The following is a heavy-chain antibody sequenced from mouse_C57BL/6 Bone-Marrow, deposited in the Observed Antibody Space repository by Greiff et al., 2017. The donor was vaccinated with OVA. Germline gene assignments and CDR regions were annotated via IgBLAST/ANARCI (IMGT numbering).Heavy chain of an antibody. Sequence: EVHLVESGGGLVKPGGSLKLPCAASGFTFSSYTMSWVRQTPEKRLEWVATISGGGGNTYYPDSVKGRFTFSRDNAKNTLYLQMSSLSSEDTALDYCARHYDYSWFAYWGQGTLVTVSA. CDR3: ARHYDYSWFAY. V-gene: IGHV5-9*01. D-gene: IGHD2-4*01. CDR1: GFTFSSYT. CDR2: ISGGGGNT. J-gene: IGHJ3*01.